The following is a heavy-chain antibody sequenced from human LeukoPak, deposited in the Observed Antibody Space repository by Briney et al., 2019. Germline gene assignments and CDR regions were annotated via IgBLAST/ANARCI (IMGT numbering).Heavy chain of an antibody. J-gene: IGHJ6*03. D-gene: IGHD3-10*01. CDR2: TYYRSKWYN. CDR1: GDSVSSNSAA. V-gene: IGHV6-1*01. CDR3: ARGSITMVRGVIFYYYMDV. Sequence: SQTLSLTCAISGDSVSSNSAAWNWIRQSPSRGLEWLGRTYYRSKWYNDYAVSVKSRITINPDTSKNQFSLQLNSVTPEDTAVYYCARGSITMVRGVIFYYYMDVWGKGTTVTVSS.